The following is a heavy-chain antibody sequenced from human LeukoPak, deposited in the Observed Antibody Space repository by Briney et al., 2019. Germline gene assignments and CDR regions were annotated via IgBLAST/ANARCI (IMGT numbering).Heavy chain of an antibody. V-gene: IGHV4-59*12. CDR1: GGSFSSYH. CDR2: IFYSGRT. Sequence: PSETLSLTCTVSGGSFSSYHWSWIRQPPGKGLEWIGYIFYSGRTNYNPSLKSRVTISVDTSKNQFSLRLSSVTAADTAVYYCARPSVGEGDLSFHDAFNIWGQGTMVTVSS. J-gene: IGHJ3*02. D-gene: IGHD3-16*02. CDR3: ARPSVGEGDLSFHDAFNI.